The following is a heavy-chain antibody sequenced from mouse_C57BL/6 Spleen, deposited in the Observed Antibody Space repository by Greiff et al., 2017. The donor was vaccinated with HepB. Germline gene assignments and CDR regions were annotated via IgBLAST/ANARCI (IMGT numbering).Heavy chain of an antibody. V-gene: IGHV2-2*01. D-gene: IGHD2-3*01. Sequence: QVQLKESGPGLVQPSQSLSITCTVSGFSLTSYGVHWVRQSPGKGLEWLGVIWSGGSTDYNAAFISRLSISKDNSKSQVFFKMNSLQADDTAIYYCARNYDGYYEWFAYWGQGTLVTVSA. CDR1: GFSLTSYG. CDR3: ARNYDGYYEWFAY. J-gene: IGHJ3*01. CDR2: IWSGGST.